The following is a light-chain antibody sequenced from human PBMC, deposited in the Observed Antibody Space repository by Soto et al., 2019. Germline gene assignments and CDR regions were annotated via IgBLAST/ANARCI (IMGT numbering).Light chain of an antibody. CDR2: EDI. Sequence: QSALTQPASVSGSPGQSITTSCTGTSSDVGSYSLLSWYQHHPGKAPKLIIYEDIKGPSGVSNRFSGSKSGNTASLGISGLQAEDEADYYCYTYAGGSTYLFGTGTKVTVL. CDR3: YTYAGGSTYL. J-gene: IGLJ1*01. V-gene: IGLV2-23*01. CDR1: SSDVGSYSL.